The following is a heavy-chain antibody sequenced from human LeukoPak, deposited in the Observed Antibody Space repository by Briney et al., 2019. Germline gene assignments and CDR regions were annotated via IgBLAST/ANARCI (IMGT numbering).Heavy chain of an antibody. CDR3: ARDPSSYDFWSGYSPYGMDV. Sequence: SSETLSLTWTVYGASISSYYWSWIRQPAGKGLEWIGRIYTSGSTNYNPSLKSRVTMSVDTSKNQFSLKLSSVTAADTAVYYCARDPSSYDFWSGYSPYGMDVWGQGTTVTVSS. V-gene: IGHV4-4*07. D-gene: IGHD3-3*01. CDR2: IYTSGST. J-gene: IGHJ6*02. CDR1: GASISSYY.